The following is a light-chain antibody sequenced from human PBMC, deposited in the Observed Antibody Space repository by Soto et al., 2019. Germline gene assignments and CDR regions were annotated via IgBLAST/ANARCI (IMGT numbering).Light chain of an antibody. Sequence: DIHITQSPSSVSASVLYIFTITCRSSQGISSWLAWYQQKPGKAPKLLIYAASSLQSGVPSRFSGSGSGTDFTLTISSLQPEDFATYYCQQSYSTLTWTFGQGTKVDIK. CDR3: QQSYSTLTWT. V-gene: IGKV1D-12*01. CDR1: QGISSW. CDR2: AAS. J-gene: IGKJ1*01.